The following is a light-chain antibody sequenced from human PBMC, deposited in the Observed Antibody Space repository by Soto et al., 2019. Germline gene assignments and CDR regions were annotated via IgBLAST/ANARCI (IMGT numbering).Light chain of an antibody. Sequence: EIVLTQSPGTLSLSPGERATLSCRASQSVSRNYLAWFQKKPGQAPRLLIYDASTRATGIPDKFGGSGSGTDFTLTISRLEPEDFAVYFCQQNFTSPITFGQGTRLEIK. CDR1: QSVSRNY. CDR2: DAS. CDR3: QQNFTSPIT. V-gene: IGKV3-20*01. J-gene: IGKJ5*01.